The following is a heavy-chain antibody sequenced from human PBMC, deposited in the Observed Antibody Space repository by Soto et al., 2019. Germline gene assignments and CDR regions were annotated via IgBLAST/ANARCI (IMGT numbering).Heavy chain of an antibody. CDR2: ISGSGGRT. J-gene: IGHJ6*02. D-gene: IGHD4-17*01. V-gene: IGHV3-23*01. Sequence: GGSLRLSCAASGFTFSSYAMSWVRQAPGKGLEWVSAISGSGGRTYYADSVKGRFTISRDNSKKTLYLQMNSLRAEDTAVYYCGNGDYYYYGMDVWGQVTTVTVS. CDR3: GNGDYYYYGMDV. CDR1: GFTFSSYA.